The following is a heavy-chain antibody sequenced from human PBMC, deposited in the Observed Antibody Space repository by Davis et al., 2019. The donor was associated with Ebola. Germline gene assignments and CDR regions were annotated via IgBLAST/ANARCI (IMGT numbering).Heavy chain of an antibody. CDR2: IIPIFGTA. J-gene: IGHJ4*02. D-gene: IGHD3-10*01. Sequence: SVKVSCKASGGTFSSYAISWVRQAPGQGLEWMGGIIPIFGTANYAQKFQGRVTITADESTSTAYMELSSLRSEDTAVYYCATHSARKGSITMVRGVIIQGFDYWGQGTLVTVSS. CDR3: ATHSARKGSITMVRGVIIQGFDY. CDR1: GGTFSSYA. V-gene: IGHV1-69*13.